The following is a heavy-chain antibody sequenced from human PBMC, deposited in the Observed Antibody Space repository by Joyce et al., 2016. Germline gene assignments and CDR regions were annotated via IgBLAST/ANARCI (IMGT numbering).Heavy chain of an antibody. CDR1: GGSISSSTYY. CDR2: ICYSGGT. Sequence: QLQLQESGTGLVKPSETLSLTCTVSGGSISSSTYYWGWIRQPPGKGLECIGSICYSGGTYYNPSLKSRVTISVDTSKNQFSLKLTSLTAADTAVFYCATWRGSFPFFDYWGQGTLVTVSS. D-gene: IGHD1-26*01. J-gene: IGHJ4*02. V-gene: IGHV4-39*07. CDR3: ATWRGSFPFFDY.